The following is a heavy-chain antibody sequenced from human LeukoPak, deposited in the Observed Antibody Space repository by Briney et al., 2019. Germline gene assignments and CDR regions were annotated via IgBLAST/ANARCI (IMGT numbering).Heavy chain of an antibody. CDR2: INTDGSST. Sequence: GGSLRLSCAASGIIVSNNYMSWVRQAPGRGLEWVSRINTDGSSTSYADSVKGRFTISRDNAKNTLYLQMNSLRAEDTAVYYCARDLVGYYYYYMDVWGKGTTVTVSS. CDR1: GIIVSNNY. J-gene: IGHJ6*03. V-gene: IGHV3-74*01. D-gene: IGHD3-10*01. CDR3: ARDLVGYYYYYMDV.